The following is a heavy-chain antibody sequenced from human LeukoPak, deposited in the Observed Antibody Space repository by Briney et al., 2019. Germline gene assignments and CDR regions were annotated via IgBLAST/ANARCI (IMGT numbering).Heavy chain of an antibody. D-gene: IGHD3-10*01. V-gene: IGHV3-48*01. CDR2: ISSGSSTV. CDR1: GFTFSSYS. CDR3: ARVLWFGESPSDY. Sequence: GVLRLSCAASGFTFSSYSMNWVRQAPGKGLEWVSYISSGSSTVYYADSVQGRFTISRDNAKNSLYLQMNSLRAEDTAVYYCARVLWFGESPSDYWGQGTLVTVSS. J-gene: IGHJ4*02.